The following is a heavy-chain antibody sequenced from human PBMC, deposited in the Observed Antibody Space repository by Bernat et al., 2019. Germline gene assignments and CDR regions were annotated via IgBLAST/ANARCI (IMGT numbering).Heavy chain of an antibody. CDR2: INAGNGNT. D-gene: IGHD3-22*01. V-gene: IGHV1-3*01. CDR3: ARAAGHYYDSSGYYYFLYFDY. CDR1: GYTFTSYA. J-gene: IGHJ4*02. Sequence: QVQLVQSGAEVKKPGASVKVSCKASGYTFTSYAMHWVRQAPGQRLEWMGWINAGNGNTKYSQKFQGRVTITRDTSASTAYMGLSSLRSEDTAVYYCARAAGHYYDSSGYYYFLYFDYWGQGTLVTVSS.